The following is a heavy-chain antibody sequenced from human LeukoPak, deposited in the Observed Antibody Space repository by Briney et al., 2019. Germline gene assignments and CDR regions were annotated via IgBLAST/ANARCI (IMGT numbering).Heavy chain of an antibody. CDR2: IYYSGST. V-gene: IGHV4-59*01. CDR1: GGSISSYY. J-gene: IGHJ4*02. D-gene: IGHD3-16*01. Sequence: KPSETLSLTCTVSGGSISSYYWSWIRQPPGKGLEWIGYIYYSGSTNYNPSLKSRVTISVDTSKNQFSLKLSSVTAADTAVYYCARGEAYDYVWGSPFDYWGQGTLVTVSS. CDR3: ARGEAYDYVWGSPFDY.